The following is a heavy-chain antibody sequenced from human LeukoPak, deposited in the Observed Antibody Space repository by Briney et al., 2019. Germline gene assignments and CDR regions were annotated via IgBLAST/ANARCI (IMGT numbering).Heavy chain of an antibody. V-gene: IGHV4-4*09. Sequence: PSETLSLTCTVSGGSISSYYWSWIRQPPGKGLEWIGYIYTSGSTNYNPSLKSRVTISVDTSKNQFSLKLSSVTAADTAVYYCASVSSGSKLRHSYFQHWGQGTLVTVSS. CDR1: GGSISSYY. J-gene: IGHJ1*01. D-gene: IGHD3-22*01. CDR2: IYTSGST. CDR3: ASVSSGSKLRHSYFQH.